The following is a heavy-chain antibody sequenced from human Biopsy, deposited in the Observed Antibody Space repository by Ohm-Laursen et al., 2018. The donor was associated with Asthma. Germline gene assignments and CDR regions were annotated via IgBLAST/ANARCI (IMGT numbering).Heavy chain of an antibody. Sequence: ASVKVSCKPLGGTFNTYVIGWVRQAPGQGLEWMSGINSVFGTTTYPQKFQDRVTITADDSTSTVYMELSSLRSEDTAAYYCARKAGSCISRTCYSLDFWGQGTLVTVSS. CDR3: ARKAGSCISRTCYSLDF. V-gene: IGHV1-69*13. J-gene: IGHJ4*02. CDR2: INSVFGTT. CDR1: GGTFNTYV. D-gene: IGHD2-2*01.